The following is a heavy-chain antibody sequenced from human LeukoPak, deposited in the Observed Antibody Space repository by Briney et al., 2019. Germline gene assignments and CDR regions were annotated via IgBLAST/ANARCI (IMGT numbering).Heavy chain of an antibody. CDR1: GVTLSSFA. CDR3: AKDPRDSSGYTLGAFDI. Sequence: GGSLRLSCAASGVTLSSFAMSWARQAPGKGLEWVSGISSSGSGDNTYYADSVKGRFTISRDNSKNTLYLQMNSLRAEDTAVYYCAKDPRDSSGYTLGAFDIWGQGTMVTVSS. V-gene: IGHV3-23*01. D-gene: IGHD3-22*01. CDR2: ISSSGSGDNT. J-gene: IGHJ3*02.